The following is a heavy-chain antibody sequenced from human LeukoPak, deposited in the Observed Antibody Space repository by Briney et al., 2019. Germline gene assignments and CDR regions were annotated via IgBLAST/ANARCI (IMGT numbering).Heavy chain of an antibody. Sequence: GGSLRLSCAASGFTFSSYWIHWVRQAPGKGLVWVSHINGDGGTTTYADSVKGRFTISRDNAKNTLYLQMNSLRAEDTAVFYCARSNNYGFDYWGQGTLVTVSS. CDR3: ARSNNYGFDY. J-gene: IGHJ4*02. D-gene: IGHD5-24*01. V-gene: IGHV3-74*03. CDR2: INGDGGTT. CDR1: GFTFSSYW.